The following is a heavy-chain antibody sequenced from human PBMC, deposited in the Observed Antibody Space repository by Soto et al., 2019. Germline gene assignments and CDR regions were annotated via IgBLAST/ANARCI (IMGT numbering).Heavy chain of an antibody. CDR1: GYSFTNYW. CDR2: VQPGESHI. CDR3: ERTSSTSYMDV. Sequence: GESLKISCKGSGYSFTNYWIGWVRQMPGKGLEWMGLVQPGESHIRYSPSFQGQVTISADKSISTAYLQWSSLKASDTAMYYCERTSSTSYMDVWGRGTTVTVSS. D-gene: IGHD6-13*01. V-gene: IGHV5-51*01. J-gene: IGHJ6*02.